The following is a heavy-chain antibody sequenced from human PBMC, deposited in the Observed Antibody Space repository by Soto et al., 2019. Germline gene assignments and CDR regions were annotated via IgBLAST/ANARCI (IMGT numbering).Heavy chain of an antibody. J-gene: IGHJ4*02. Sequence: GGSLRLSCAASGFTFSSYGMHWVRQAPGKGLEWVAVISYDGSNKYYADSVKGRFTISRDNSKNTLYLQMNSLRAEDTAVYYCASLVVPAAAPFDYWGQGTLVTVSS. CDR1: GFTFSSYG. CDR2: ISYDGSNK. D-gene: IGHD2-2*01. CDR3: ASLVVPAAAPFDY. V-gene: IGHV3-30*03.